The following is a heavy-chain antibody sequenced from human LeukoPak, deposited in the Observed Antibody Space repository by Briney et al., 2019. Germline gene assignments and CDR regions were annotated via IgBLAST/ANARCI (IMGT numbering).Heavy chain of an antibody. CDR1: GLTLNNYA. V-gene: IGHV3-23*01. J-gene: IGHJ4*02. CDR3: AKSPAMFTIGFDY. Sequence: PGGTLRLSRAASGLTLNNYAMTWVRQAPRKGLEWVSTVSGGGGSTYYADSVKGRFTISRDHSKNTLYLQMNSLRAEDTAVNYCAKSPAMFTIGFDYWGQGTLVTVSS. CDR2: VSGGGGST. D-gene: IGHD5-18*01.